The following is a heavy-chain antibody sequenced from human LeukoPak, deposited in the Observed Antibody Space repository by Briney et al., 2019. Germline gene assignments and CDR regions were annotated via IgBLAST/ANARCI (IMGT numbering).Heavy chain of an antibody. V-gene: IGHV4-59*08. D-gene: IGHD5-18*01. CDR3: ARLRHSYGFPAFDI. Sequence: PSETLSLTCTVSGGSISSYYWSWIRQPPGKGLEWIGYIYYSGSTNYNPSLKSRVTISVDTSKNQFSLKLSSVTAADTAVYYCARLRHSYGFPAFDIWGQGTMVTVSS. CDR2: IYYSGST. CDR1: GGSISSYY. J-gene: IGHJ3*02.